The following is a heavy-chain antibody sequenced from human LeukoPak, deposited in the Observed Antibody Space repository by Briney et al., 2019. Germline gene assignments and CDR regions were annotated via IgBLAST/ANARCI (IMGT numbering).Heavy chain of an antibody. D-gene: IGHD1-7*01. Sequence: GGSLRLSCAASGLTFSSYSMNWVRQAPGKGLGWVSVIYSGGSTYYADSVKGRFTISRDNSKNTLYLQMNSLRAEDTAVYYCARAYNWNSMERSWGQGTLVTVSS. V-gene: IGHV3-53*01. CDR2: IYSGGST. CDR1: GLTFSSYS. CDR3: ARAYNWNSMERS. J-gene: IGHJ4*02.